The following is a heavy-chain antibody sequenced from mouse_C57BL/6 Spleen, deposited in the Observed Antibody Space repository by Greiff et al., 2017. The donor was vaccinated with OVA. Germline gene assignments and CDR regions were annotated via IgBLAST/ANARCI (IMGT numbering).Heavy chain of an antibody. CDR2: IYPGDGDT. CDR3: AARGGHYYGSSYGFAY. V-gene: IGHV1-82*01. J-gene: IGHJ3*01. Sequence: VQLQESGPELVKPGASVKISCKASGYAFSSSWMNWVKQRPGKGLEWIGRIYPGDGDTNYNGKFKGKATLTADKSSSTAYMQLSSLTSEDSAVYFCAARGGHYYGSSYGFAYWGQGTLVTVSA. CDR1: GYAFSSSW. D-gene: IGHD1-1*01.